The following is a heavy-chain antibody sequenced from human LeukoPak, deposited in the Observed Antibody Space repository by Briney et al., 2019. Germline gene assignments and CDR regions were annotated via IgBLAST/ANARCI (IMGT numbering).Heavy chain of an antibody. J-gene: IGHJ4*02. D-gene: IGHD3-16*01. CDR3: ARVGGRYGSEPCNYFDY. Sequence: ETLSLTCAVYRGSFSGYYRSWIRQPPGKGLEWSGEINRGGSTNYNSSLKRRVTISVATSKNHFSLKLSSVTAADTAVYCWARVGGRYGSEPCNYFDYWGQGTLVTVSS. CDR2: INRGGST. V-gene: IGHV4-34*01. CDR1: RGSFSGYY.